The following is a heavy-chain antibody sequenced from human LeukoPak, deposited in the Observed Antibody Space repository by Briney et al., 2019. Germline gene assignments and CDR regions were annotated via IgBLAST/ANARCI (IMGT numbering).Heavy chain of an antibody. Sequence: QPGGSLRLSCAASGFTFSSYAMHWVRQAPGKGLEWVAVISYDGSNKYYADSVKGRFNISRDNSKNTLYLQMNSLRAEDTAVYYCAREGQQLAKGYFDYWGQGTLVTVSS. CDR3: AREGQQLAKGYFDY. J-gene: IGHJ4*02. CDR2: ISYDGSNK. D-gene: IGHD6-13*01. V-gene: IGHV3-30*04. CDR1: GFTFSSYA.